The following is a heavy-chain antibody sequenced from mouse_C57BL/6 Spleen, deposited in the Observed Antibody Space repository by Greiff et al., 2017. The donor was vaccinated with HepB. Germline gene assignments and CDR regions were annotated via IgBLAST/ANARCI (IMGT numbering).Heavy chain of an antibody. D-gene: IGHD1-1*01. CDR1: GYTFTSYW. Sequence: VQLQQPGAELVKPGASVKLSCKASGYTFTSYWLHWVKQRPGRGLEWIGRIDPNSGGTKYNEKFKSKATLTVDQPSRTAYMQLSSLTSEDSAVYYCAMMGGSTVVALDYWGQGTTLTVSS. V-gene: IGHV1-72*01. J-gene: IGHJ2*01. CDR2: IDPNSGGT. CDR3: AMMGGSTVVALDY.